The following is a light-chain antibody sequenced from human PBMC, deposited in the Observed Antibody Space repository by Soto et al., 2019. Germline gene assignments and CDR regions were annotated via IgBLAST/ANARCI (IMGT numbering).Light chain of an antibody. CDR3: HQYDDWPPGYT. CDR1: QSINNN. V-gene: IGKV3-15*01. CDR2: GAS. Sequence: EIVMTQSPATLSVSPGDRATLSCRASQSINNNFAWYQQKPGQAPRLLIHGASTRATGIPARFSGSGSGAEFTLTISSLQSEDFAVYYCHQYDDWPPGYTFGQGTKRE. J-gene: IGKJ2*01.